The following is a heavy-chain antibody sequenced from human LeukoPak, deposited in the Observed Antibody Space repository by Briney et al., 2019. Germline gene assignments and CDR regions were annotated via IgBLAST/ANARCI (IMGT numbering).Heavy chain of an antibody. J-gene: IGHJ4*02. V-gene: IGHV1-18*01. Sequence: ASVKVSCRASGYIFTTYGISWARQAPGQGLEWMGWISAYNGNTNYAQKFQGRVTMTTDTSTSTAYMDLRSLRTDDTAVYYCAREVASEYYYDNSGPRYDCWGQGTLVTVSS. CDR3: AREVASEYYYDNSGPRYDC. D-gene: IGHD3-22*01. CDR1: GYIFTTYG. CDR2: ISAYNGNT.